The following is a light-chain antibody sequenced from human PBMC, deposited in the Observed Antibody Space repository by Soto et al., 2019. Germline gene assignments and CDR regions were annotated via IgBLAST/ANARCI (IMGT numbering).Light chain of an antibody. CDR1: QDISNN. Sequence: DIQMTQSPSSLSASIGDRVTNTCQASQDISNNLNWYQQKPGKAPKLLIYDASNLKTGVPSRFSGSGSETDFTFTISSLQPEDIATYYCQQYFHRLLTFGGGTKVEI. J-gene: IGKJ4*01. V-gene: IGKV1-33*01. CDR3: QQYFHRLLT. CDR2: DAS.